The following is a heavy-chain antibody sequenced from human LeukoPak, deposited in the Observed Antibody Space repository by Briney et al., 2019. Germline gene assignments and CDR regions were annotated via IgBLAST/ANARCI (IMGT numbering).Heavy chain of an antibody. D-gene: IGHD3-22*01. CDR2: INQSGGT. Sequence: SETLSLTCAVYGGSFSDYSWTWIRQPPGKGLEWIGEINQSGGTNHNPSLKSRVTMSVDTSKNQFSLKLSSVTAADTAVYYCARDPNYYDSSGYGDAFDIWGQGTMVTVSS. CDR1: GGSFSDYS. CDR3: ARDPNYYDSSGYGDAFDI. J-gene: IGHJ3*02. V-gene: IGHV4-34*01.